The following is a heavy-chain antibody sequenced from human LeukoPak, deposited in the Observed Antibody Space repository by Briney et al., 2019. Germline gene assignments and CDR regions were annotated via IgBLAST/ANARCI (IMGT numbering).Heavy chain of an antibody. J-gene: IGHJ3*01. CDR2: IYTSGTT. CDR1: GSISSYY. Sequence: SETLSLTCTVSGSISSYYWSWIRQPPGKGLEWIGYIYTSGTTNYNPSLKSRVTISVDTSKNQFSLDLSSVTAADSAVHYCARQKCTSASCLTKNAFDVWGQGTMVTVSS. V-gene: IGHV4-4*09. D-gene: IGHD2-2*01. CDR3: ARQKCTSASCLTKNAFDV.